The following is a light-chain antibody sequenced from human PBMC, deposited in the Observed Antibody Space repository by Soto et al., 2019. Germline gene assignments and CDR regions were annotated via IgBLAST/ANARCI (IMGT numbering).Light chain of an antibody. CDR1: SSNIGAGYD. CDR2: GNN. V-gene: IGLV1-40*01. Sequence: QPVLTQPPSVSGAPGQRVTISCTGSSSNIGAGYDVHWYQQLPGTAPKLLIYGNNNRPSGVPDRFSGSKSGTSASLAITGLQAEDEADYYCQSYDSSLVFGGGTKVTVL. J-gene: IGLJ2*01. CDR3: QSYDSSLV.